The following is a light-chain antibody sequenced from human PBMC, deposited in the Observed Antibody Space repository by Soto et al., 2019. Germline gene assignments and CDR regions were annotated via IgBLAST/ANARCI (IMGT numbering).Light chain of an antibody. J-gene: IGKJ5*01. Sequence: EIVLTQSPATLSLSPVERANLSCRASQNVANYLDWYQQKPGQAPRLLIYESSNRATGIAARFSGSGSGTDFTLTISSLEPEDFAVYYCQQRSNWPTFGQGTRLEIK. CDR1: QNVANY. CDR3: QQRSNWPT. CDR2: ESS. V-gene: IGKV3-11*01.